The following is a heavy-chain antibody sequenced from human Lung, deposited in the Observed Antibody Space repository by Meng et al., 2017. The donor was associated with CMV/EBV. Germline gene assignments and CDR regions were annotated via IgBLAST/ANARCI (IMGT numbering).Heavy chain of an antibody. CDR3: ARDVSPRSSAYFAIYYLYALDV. D-gene: IGHD2-21*01. J-gene: IGHJ6*02. V-gene: IGHV3-21*01. CDR1: GFTFSSYS. CDR2: ISNSGAYI. Sequence: ESLKISCAASGFTFSSYSMNWVRQAPGKGLEWVSSISNSGAYIYYADSVKGRFTISRDNAQNSLFLHMNSLRAEDSAVYYCARDVSPRSSAYFAIYYLYALDVWGQGTXVTVSS.